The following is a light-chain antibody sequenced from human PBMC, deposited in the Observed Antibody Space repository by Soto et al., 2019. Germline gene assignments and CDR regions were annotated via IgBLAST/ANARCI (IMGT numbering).Light chain of an antibody. J-gene: IGLJ1*01. Sequence: QSALTQPPSVSGSPGQSVTISCTGTSSDVGSYNGVSWYQQPPGTAPKLMIYDVFNRPSGVPDRFSGSKSGNTASPTISGLQAEDEGDYYCSSYTTSSTYVFGTGTKLTVL. CDR3: SSYTTSSTYV. V-gene: IGLV2-18*02. CDR2: DVF. CDR1: SSDVGSYNG.